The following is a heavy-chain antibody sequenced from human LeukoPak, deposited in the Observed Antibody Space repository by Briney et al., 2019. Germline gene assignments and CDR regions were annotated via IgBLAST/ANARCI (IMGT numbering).Heavy chain of an antibody. CDR3: ARLPRYYGDYPAFDY. D-gene: IGHD4-17*01. Sequence: GGSLRLSCAASGFTFSSYWMSWVRQAPGKGLEWVANIKQDGSEKYYVDPVKGRFTISRDNAKNSLYLQMNSLRAEDTAVYYCARLPRYYGDYPAFDYWGQGTLVTVSS. V-gene: IGHV3-7*03. CDR1: GFTFSSYW. CDR2: IKQDGSEK. J-gene: IGHJ4*02.